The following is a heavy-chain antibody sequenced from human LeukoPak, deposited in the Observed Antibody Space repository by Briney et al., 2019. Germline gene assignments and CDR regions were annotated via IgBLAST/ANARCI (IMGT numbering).Heavy chain of an antibody. V-gene: IGHV4-61*02. Sequence: PSETLSLTCAVSGGSISSGGYSWSWIRQPAGKGLEWIGRIYTSGSTNYNPSLKSRVTISVDTSKNQFSLKLSSVTAADTAVYYCARGQRHRPDYWGQGTLVTVSS. CDR2: IYTSGST. J-gene: IGHJ4*02. CDR1: GGSISSGGYS. CDR3: ARGQRHRPDY. D-gene: IGHD1-1*01.